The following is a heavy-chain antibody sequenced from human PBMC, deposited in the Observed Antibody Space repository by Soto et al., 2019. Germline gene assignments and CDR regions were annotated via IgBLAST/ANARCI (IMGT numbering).Heavy chain of an antibody. CDR3: ARHHQADYYAMDV. CDR2: IDPSDSYT. Sequence: PGESLKVSCMGSGYRFTSYWISLVRDRPGKGLEWMGRIDPSDSYTNYSPSFQGHVTISADKSISTAYLQWSSLKAEDTAMYYCARHHQADYYAMDVWGQGTTVTVYS. J-gene: IGHJ6*02. V-gene: IGHV5-10-1*01. CDR1: GYRFTSYW.